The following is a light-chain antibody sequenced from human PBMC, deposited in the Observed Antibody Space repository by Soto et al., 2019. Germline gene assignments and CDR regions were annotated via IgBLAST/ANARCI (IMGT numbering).Light chain of an antibody. Sequence: QSALTQPASVSGSPGQSITISCIGTSSDVGSYNLVSWYQQHPGKAPKVLIYEVSERPSGVSNRFSGSKSGNTASLTISGLQAEYEAEYDCCSYAGRCTHLLFGGGTKLTVL. V-gene: IGLV2-23*02. CDR1: SSDVGSYNL. CDR2: EVS. J-gene: IGLJ2*01. CDR3: CSYAGRCTHLL.